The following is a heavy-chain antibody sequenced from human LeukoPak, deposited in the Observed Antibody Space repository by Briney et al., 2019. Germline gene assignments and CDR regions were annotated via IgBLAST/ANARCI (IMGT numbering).Heavy chain of an antibody. CDR1: GGSISSGGYS. Sequence: SETLSLTCAVSGGSISSGGYSWSWIRQPPGKGLEWIGYIYHSGSTYYNPSLKSRVTISVDRSKNQFSLKLSSVIAADTAVYYCARVGVFGYFDYWGQGTLVTVSS. CDR2: IYHSGST. J-gene: IGHJ4*02. D-gene: IGHD3-3*01. V-gene: IGHV4-30-2*01. CDR3: ARVGVFGYFDY.